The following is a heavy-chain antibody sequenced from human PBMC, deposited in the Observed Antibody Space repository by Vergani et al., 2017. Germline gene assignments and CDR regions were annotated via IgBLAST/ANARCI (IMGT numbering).Heavy chain of an antibody. CDR1: GFSIDNGYY. Sequence: QVQLQESGPGLVKPSETLSLTCAVSGFSIDNGYYWDWIRQPPGKGLEWVGCIYRTGRTHFNPSLKSRVPIAVDTSNNHFFLSLNSLTAADTAVSYCARRSGIVYGIFSGTQYFFDFWGQGPLVTVSS. CDR2: IYRTGRT. V-gene: IGHV4-38-2*01. J-gene: IGHJ4*02. CDR3: ARRSGIVYGIFSGTQYFFDF. D-gene: IGHD3-9*01.